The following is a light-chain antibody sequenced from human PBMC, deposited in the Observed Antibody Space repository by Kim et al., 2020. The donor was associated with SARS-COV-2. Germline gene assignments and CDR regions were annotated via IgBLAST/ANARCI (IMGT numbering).Light chain of an antibody. CDR2: SND. CDR3: AAWDNSLNGVI. CDR1: SANIGSDA. Sequence: GQRVTISCAGSSANIGSDAVNWYQQLPGSAPKLLIYSNDYRPSGVPDRFSGSKSGTSASLAISGLQSEDEADYCCAAWDNSLNGVIFGGETQLTVL. V-gene: IGLV1-44*01. J-gene: IGLJ2*01.